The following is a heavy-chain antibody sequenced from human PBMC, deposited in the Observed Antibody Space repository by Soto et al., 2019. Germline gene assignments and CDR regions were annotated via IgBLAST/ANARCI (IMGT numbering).Heavy chain of an antibody. J-gene: IGHJ6*02. V-gene: IGHV4-61*08. CDR2: ICYSGST. Sequence: SETLSLTCTVSGGSISSGDYYWSWIRQPPGKGLELIGYICYSGSTNYNPSLKSRVTISVDTSKNQFSLKLSSVTAADTAVYYCARPTRQWLGLRYYYGMDVWGQGTTVTVSS. D-gene: IGHD6-19*01. CDR1: GGSISSGDYY. CDR3: ARPTRQWLGLRYYYGMDV.